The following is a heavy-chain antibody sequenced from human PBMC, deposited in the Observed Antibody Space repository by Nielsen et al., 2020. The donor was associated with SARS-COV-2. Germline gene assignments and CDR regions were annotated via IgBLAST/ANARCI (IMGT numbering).Heavy chain of an antibody. J-gene: IGHJ4*02. CDR2: TYYSGTT. CDR1: GGSISSYDWY. V-gene: IGHV4-39*01. D-gene: IGHD3-22*01. Sequence: SETLSLTCTVSGGSISSYDWYWGWIRQPPGKGLEWIGNTYYSGTTYYSPSLKSRVTISVDTSKKQFSLKLSSVTAADTAVYYCVRHEKGDSTGYYHADWGQGTLVTVSS. CDR3: VRHEKGDSTGYYHAD.